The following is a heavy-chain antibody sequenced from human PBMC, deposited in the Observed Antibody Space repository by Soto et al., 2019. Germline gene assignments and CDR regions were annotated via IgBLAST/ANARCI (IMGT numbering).Heavy chain of an antibody. J-gene: IGHJ3*02. V-gene: IGHV1-46*01. D-gene: IGHD3-22*01. CDR1: GYIFTSYY. CDR3: ARVGITTSAFDI. Sequence: ASVKVSCKASGYIFTSYYIHWVRQAPGQGLEWMGIINPSGGSTSYPQKFQGRVTMTRDTSTSIVYMELSSLRSEDTAVYYCARVGITTSAFDIWGQGTMVTVSS. CDR2: INPSGGST.